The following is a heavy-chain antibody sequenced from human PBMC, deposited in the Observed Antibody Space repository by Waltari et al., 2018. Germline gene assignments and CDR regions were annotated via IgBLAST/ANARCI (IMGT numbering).Heavy chain of an antibody. D-gene: IGHD3-22*01. CDR1: GYRFTSYW. J-gene: IGHJ6*02. CDR3: ARRATGDASYESSLSAMDV. Sequence: DVQLLHSGAEGKKPGDSLMISCKGSGYRFTSYWITWMRQMPGKGLEWMGKIDPSDSYTRNSPSFQGHVTISGDRSISTAYLQWSSLKASDTAIYYCARRATGDASYESSLSAMDVWGQGTTVIVSS. CDR2: IDPSDSYT. V-gene: IGHV5-10-1*03.